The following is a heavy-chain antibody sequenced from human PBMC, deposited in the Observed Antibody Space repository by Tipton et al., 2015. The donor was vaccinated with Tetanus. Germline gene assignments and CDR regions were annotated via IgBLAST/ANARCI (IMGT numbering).Heavy chain of an antibody. D-gene: IGHD3-22*01. CDR3: ARTGLGGDYYDSSGYSALDY. V-gene: IGHV1-69*06. Sequence: QVQLVQSGAEVKKPGSSVKVSCKASGGTFSSYAISWVRQAPGQGLEWMGGIIPIFGTANYAQKFQGRVTITGDKSTSPAYMELSSLRSEETAVYYCARTGLGGDYYDSSGYSALDYWGQGTLVTVSS. CDR1: GGTFSSYA. J-gene: IGHJ4*02. CDR2: IIPIFGTA.